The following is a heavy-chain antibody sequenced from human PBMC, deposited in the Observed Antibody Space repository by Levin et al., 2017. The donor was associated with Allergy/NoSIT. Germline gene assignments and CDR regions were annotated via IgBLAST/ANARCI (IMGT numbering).Heavy chain of an antibody. D-gene: IGHD3-10*01. CDR2: IRSKAYGGTT. J-gene: IGHJ4*02. CDR1: GFTFGDYA. Sequence: GESLKISCTASGFTFGDYAMSWFRQAPGKGLEWVGFIRSKAYGGTTEYAASVKGRFTISRDDSKSIAYLQMNSLKTEDTAVYYCTRAVWFEVFDYWGQGTLVTVSS. CDR3: TRAVWFEVFDY. V-gene: IGHV3-49*03.